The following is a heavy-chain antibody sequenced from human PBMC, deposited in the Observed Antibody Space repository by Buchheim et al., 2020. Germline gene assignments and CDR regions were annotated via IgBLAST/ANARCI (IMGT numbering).Heavy chain of an antibody. CDR1: GFTFSSYG. J-gene: IGHJ6*02. CDR3: ARGVRAARHYYYYGMDV. Sequence: QVQLVESGGGVVQPGRSLRLSCAASGFTFSSYGMHWVRQAPGKGLEWVAVIWYDGSNKYYADSVKGRFTISRDNSKNTLYLQRNSLRAEDTAVYYCARGVRAARHYYYYGMDVWGQGTT. V-gene: IGHV3-33*01. D-gene: IGHD6-6*01. CDR2: IWYDGSNK.